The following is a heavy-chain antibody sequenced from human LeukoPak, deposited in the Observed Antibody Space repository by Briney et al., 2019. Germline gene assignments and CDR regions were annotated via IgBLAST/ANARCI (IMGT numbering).Heavy chain of an antibody. Sequence: ASVKVSCKASEYTFTTYAMHWVRQAPGQRLEWMGWINAGNGNTKYSQKFQGRVTITRDTSASTAYMELSSLRSEDTAVYYCARPEGYAAFDYWGQGTLVTVSS. CDR2: INAGNGNT. V-gene: IGHV1-3*01. CDR3: ARPEGYAAFDY. D-gene: IGHD5-18*01. CDR1: EYTFTTYA. J-gene: IGHJ4*02.